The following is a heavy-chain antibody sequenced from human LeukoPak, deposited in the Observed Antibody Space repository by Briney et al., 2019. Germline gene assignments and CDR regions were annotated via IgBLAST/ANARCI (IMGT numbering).Heavy chain of an antibody. V-gene: IGHV3-7*04. CDR3: ARTYYDSPFDY. CDR1: GFTFSSYW. J-gene: IGHJ4*02. CDR2: IKQDGSEK. Sequence: PGGSLRLSCAASGFTFSSYWMSWVRQAPGKGREWVANIKQDGSEKYYVDSVKGRFTISRDNAKNSLYLQMNSLRAEDTAVYYCARTYYDSPFDYWGQGTLVTVSS. D-gene: IGHD3-22*01.